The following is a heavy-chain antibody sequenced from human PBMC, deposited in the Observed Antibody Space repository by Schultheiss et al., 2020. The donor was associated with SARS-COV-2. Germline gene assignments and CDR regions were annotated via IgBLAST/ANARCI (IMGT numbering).Heavy chain of an antibody. V-gene: IGHV3-74*01. CDR1: GFTFSSYA. CDR3: ARESASSSSVRAFDI. J-gene: IGHJ3*02. Sequence: GGSLRLSCAASGFTFSSYAMSWVRQAPGKGLVWVSRINSDGSSTSYADSVKGRFTISRDNAKNTLYLQMNSLRAEDTAVYYCARESASSSSVRAFDIWGQGTMVTVSS. D-gene: IGHD6-6*01. CDR2: INSDGSST.